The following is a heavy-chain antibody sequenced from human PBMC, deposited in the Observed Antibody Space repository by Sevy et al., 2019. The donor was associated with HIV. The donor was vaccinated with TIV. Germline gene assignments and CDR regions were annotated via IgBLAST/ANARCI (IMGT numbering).Heavy chain of an antibody. V-gene: IGHV3-33*01. D-gene: IGHD3-10*01. CDR2: IWYDGSYK. Sequence: GGSLRLSCTASGFIFSTYGIHWVRQAPGKGLEWVAVIWYDGSYKYYADSVKGRFTISRDNSKNTVYLQMNSLRAEDTAVYYCARDKLPPVMITMVRGALSYYFDYSGQGTLVTVSS. CDR3: ARDKLPPVMITMVRGALSYYFDY. J-gene: IGHJ4*02. CDR1: GFIFSTYG.